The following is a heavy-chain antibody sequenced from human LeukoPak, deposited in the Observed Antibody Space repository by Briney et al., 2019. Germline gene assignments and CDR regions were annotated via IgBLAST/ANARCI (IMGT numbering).Heavy chain of an antibody. V-gene: IGHV4-30-4*01. Sequence: PSETLSLTCTVSGGSISSGDYYWSWIRQPPGKGLEWIGYIYYSGSTYYNPSLKSRVTISVDTSKNQFSLKLSSVTAADTAVYYCARFRYSGSYLGYYYYGMDVWGQGTTVTVSS. CDR3: ARFRYSGSYLGYYYYGMDV. CDR2: IYYSGST. J-gene: IGHJ6*02. D-gene: IGHD1-26*01. CDR1: GGSISSGDYY.